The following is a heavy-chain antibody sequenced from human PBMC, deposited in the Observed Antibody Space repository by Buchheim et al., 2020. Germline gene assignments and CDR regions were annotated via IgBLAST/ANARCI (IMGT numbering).Heavy chain of an antibody. D-gene: IGHD1-26*01. CDR3: AKDGIGSPHDY. Sequence: EVQLVESGGGLVQPGGSLRLSCAASGFTFSSYWMNWVRQTPGKGLEWVANIKQDGSETHCVDSVRGRFTISRDNAKNSLYVQMNSLRAEDTAVYYCAKDGIGSPHDYWGQGT. V-gene: IGHV3-7*03. CDR2: IKQDGSET. CDR1: GFTFSSYW. J-gene: IGHJ4*02.